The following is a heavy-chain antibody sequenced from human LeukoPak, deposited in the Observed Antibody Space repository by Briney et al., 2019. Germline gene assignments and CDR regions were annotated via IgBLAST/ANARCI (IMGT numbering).Heavy chain of an antibody. CDR3: ARAYVMVRGVLIDY. CDR2: IYSSGST. J-gene: IGHJ4*02. CDR1: GDSISSGSYY. V-gene: IGHV4-61*02. Sequence: SQTLSLTCTVSGDSISSGSYYWSWIRQPAGKGLEWIGRIYSSGSTNYNPSLKSRVTISVDTSKNQFSLKLSSVTAADAAIYYCARAYVMVRGVLIDYWGQGTLVTVSS. D-gene: IGHD3-10*01.